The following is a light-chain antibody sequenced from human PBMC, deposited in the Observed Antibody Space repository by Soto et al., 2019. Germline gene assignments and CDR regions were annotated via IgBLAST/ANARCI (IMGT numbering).Light chain of an antibody. CDR2: SNN. J-gene: IGLJ3*02. Sequence: QSVLTQPPSASGTPGQRVTISCSGSSSNIGSNTVNWYQQLPGTAPKLLIHSNNQRPSGVPDRFSGSKSGTSASLAISGLQSEDEADYYCAAWDDSLNGFWVFGGGTKLTV. V-gene: IGLV1-44*01. CDR1: SSNIGSNT. CDR3: AAWDDSLNGFWV.